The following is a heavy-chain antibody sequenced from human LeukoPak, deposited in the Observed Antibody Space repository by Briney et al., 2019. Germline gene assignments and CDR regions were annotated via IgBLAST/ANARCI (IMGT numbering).Heavy chain of an antibody. Sequence: PGGSLRLSCAASGFTFSGSAMHWVRQASGKGLEWVGRIRSKANSYATAYAASVKGRFTISRDDSKNTAYLQMNSLKTEDTAVYYCTRHSDFPYCSGGSCQITHGMDVWGKGTTVTVSS. CDR1: GFTFSGSA. D-gene: IGHD2-15*01. CDR3: TRHSDFPYCSGGSCQITHGMDV. CDR2: IRSKANSYAT. J-gene: IGHJ6*04. V-gene: IGHV3-73*01.